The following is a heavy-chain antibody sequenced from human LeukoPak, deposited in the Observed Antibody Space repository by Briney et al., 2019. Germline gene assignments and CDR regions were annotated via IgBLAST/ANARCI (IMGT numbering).Heavy chain of an antibody. CDR2: LSAGSGTI. D-gene: IGHD3-10*01. CDR3: ARASRSGSYYFDY. Sequence: PGGSLRLSCAASEFTFSSYSMNWVRQAPGKGLEWVSYLSAGSGTIYYADSVKGRFTISRDNAKNSLYLQMNSLRDEDTAVYYCARASRSGSYYFDYWGQGTVVTVSS. CDR1: EFTFSSYS. V-gene: IGHV3-48*02. J-gene: IGHJ4*02.